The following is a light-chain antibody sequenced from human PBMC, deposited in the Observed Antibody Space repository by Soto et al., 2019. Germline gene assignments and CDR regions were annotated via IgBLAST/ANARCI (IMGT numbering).Light chain of an antibody. V-gene: IGKV1-5*03. CDR3: QQYNSYSRT. CDR2: KAS. CDR1: QSISSG. J-gene: IGKJ1*01. Sequence: DIQMTQSPSTLSASVGDRVTITCRASQSISSGLAWYQQKQGKAPKLLIYKASSLESGVPSRFSGSGSGTEFTLTISSLLPDDFATYYCQQYNSYSRTFGQGTKVEIK.